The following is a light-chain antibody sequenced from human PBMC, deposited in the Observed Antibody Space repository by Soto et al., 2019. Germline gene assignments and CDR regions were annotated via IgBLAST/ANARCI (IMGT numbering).Light chain of an antibody. CDR2: GVS. J-gene: IGLJ2*01. V-gene: IGLV2-14*01. Sequence: QSALTQPASVSGSPGQSITISCTGTSSDIGGYNYVSWYQQYPGKAPKLMIFGVSDRPSGVSNRFSGSKSGTTASLTISGLQAEDEADYYCRSYKTSSTVVVFGGGTKVTVL. CDR1: SSDIGGYNY. CDR3: RSYKTSSTVVV.